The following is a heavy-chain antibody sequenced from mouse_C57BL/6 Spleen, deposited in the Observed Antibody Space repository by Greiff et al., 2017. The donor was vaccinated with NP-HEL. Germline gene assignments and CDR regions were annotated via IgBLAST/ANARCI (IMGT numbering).Heavy chain of an antibody. Sequence: QVQLKQSGAELVRPGTSVKVSCKASGYAFTNYLIEWVKQRPGQGLEWIGVINPGSGGTNYNEKFKGKATLTADKSSSTAYMQLSSLTSEDSAVYFCARFELLYAMDYWGQGTSVTVSS. J-gene: IGHJ4*01. V-gene: IGHV1-54*01. CDR2: INPGSGGT. CDR1: GYAFTNYL. CDR3: ARFELLYAMDY.